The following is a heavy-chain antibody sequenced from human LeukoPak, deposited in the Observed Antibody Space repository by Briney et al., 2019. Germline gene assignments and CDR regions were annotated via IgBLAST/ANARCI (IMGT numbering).Heavy chain of an antibody. CDR3: ARNPYETGHFDP. J-gene: IGHJ5*02. V-gene: IGHV1-8*03. Sequence: ASVKVSCKASGYTFTNYDINWGRQTPGHGLEWLGWMSPNSGYTGYSQKFQGRVSITTDTSIGTAYLEPSSLRSDDTAVYYCARNPYETGHFDPWGQGTLVTVSS. D-gene: IGHD3-3*01. CDR2: MSPNSGYT. CDR1: GYTFTNYD.